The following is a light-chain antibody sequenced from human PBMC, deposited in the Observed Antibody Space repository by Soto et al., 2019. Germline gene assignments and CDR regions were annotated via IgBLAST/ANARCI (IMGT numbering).Light chain of an antibody. CDR3: QQYGSSPLT. Sequence: EIVLTQSPGTLSLSPGERATLSCRASQSVSINYLAWYQQKPGQAPRLLMFGSSSRATGIPDRFSGSGSGTDFTLTISRLEPEDFVVYYCQQYGSSPLTFGGGTKVEIK. J-gene: IGKJ4*01. V-gene: IGKV3-20*01. CDR2: GSS. CDR1: QSVSINY.